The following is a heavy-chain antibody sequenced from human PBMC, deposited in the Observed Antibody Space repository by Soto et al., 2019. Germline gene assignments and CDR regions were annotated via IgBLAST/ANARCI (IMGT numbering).Heavy chain of an antibody. V-gene: IGHV1-18*01. CDR1: GYTFTSYG. Sequence: ASVKVSCKASGYTFTSYGISWVRQAPGQGLEWMGWISAYNGNTNYAQKLQGRVTMTTDTSTSTAYMELSSLRSEDTAVYYCARGAQTDYYYGMDVWGQGTTVTVSS. J-gene: IGHJ6*02. CDR2: ISAYNGNT. CDR3: ARGAQTDYYYGMDV. D-gene: IGHD2-21*02.